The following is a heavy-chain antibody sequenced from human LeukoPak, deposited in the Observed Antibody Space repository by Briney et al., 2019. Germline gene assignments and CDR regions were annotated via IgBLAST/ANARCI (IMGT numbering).Heavy chain of an antibody. J-gene: IGHJ5*02. Sequence: ASVKVSCKASGYTFTSYAMNWVRQAPGQGLEWMGWINTNTGNPTYAQGFTGRFVFSLDTSVSTAYLQINSLKAEDTAVYYCARRGLGSWYASHRSWLDPWGQGTLVTVSS. D-gene: IGHD6-13*01. V-gene: IGHV7-4-1*02. CDR1: GYTFTSYA. CDR2: INTNTGNP. CDR3: ARRGLGSWYASHRSWLDP.